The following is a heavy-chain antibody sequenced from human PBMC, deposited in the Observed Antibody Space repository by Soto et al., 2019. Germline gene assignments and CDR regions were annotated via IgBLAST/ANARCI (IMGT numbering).Heavy chain of an antibody. Sequence: GGSLRLSCAASGFTFSSYEMNWFRQAPGKGLEWVSYISSSGATTNYPDSVRGRFTISRDNAKNSLFLQMSSLRAEDTAVYYCAPAPTGLDVWGQGTTVTVSS. V-gene: IGHV3-48*03. D-gene: IGHD1-1*01. CDR1: GFTFSSYE. J-gene: IGHJ6*02. CDR2: ISSSGATT. CDR3: APAPTGLDV.